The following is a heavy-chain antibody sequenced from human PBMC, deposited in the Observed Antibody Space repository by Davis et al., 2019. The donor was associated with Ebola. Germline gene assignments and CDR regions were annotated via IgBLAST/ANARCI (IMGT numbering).Heavy chain of an antibody. CDR3: ARGSY. J-gene: IGHJ4*02. V-gene: IGHV4-59*08. CDR2: LYHGGGT. D-gene: IGHD3-10*01. Sequence: SETLSLTCTVSGGYISGYYWSWIRQPPGKGLEWIGNLYHGGGTNYSPSLKSRLTISVDTSKNQFSLKLSSVTAADTAVYYCARGSYWGQGTLVTVSS. CDR1: GGYISGYY.